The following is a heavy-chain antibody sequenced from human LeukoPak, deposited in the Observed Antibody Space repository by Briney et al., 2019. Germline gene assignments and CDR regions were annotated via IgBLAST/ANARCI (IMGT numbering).Heavy chain of an antibody. CDR2: ISGSGGST. D-gene: IGHD2-8*01. CDR1: GFTFSDYY. CDR3: AKAGDIVLMVYARVGYYFDY. V-gene: IGHV3-23*01. Sequence: GGSLRLSCAASGFTFSDYYMSWIRQAPGKGLEWVSAISGSGGSTYYADSVKGRFTISRDNSKNTLYLQMNSLRAEDTAVYYCAKAGDIVLMVYARVGYYFDYWGQGTLVTVSS. J-gene: IGHJ4*02.